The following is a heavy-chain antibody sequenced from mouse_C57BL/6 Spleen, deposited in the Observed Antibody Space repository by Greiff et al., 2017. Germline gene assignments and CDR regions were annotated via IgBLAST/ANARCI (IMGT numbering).Heavy chain of an antibody. V-gene: IGHV5-16*01. J-gene: IGHJ4*01. Sequence: EVKLMESEGGLVQPGRSMKLSCTASGFTFSDYYMAWVRQVPEKGLEWVANINYDGSSTDYLDSLKSSIIISTVNAKNILYIQMSSLKSEDTATYYCARVSTYDYDDVGSAMDYWGQGTSVTVSS. CDR3: ARVSTYDYDDVGSAMDY. CDR2: INYDGSST. D-gene: IGHD2-4*01. CDR1: GFTFSDYY.